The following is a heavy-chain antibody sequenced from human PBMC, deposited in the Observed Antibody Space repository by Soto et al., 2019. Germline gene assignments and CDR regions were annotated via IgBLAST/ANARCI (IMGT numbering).Heavy chain of an antibody. CDR2: VSYNGGDT. J-gene: IGHJ4*02. V-gene: IGHV3-23*01. D-gene: IGHD1-1*01. CDR1: GFTFSSYA. CDR3: ARYIRGPTVYYFDF. Sequence: GGSLRLPCAASGFTFSSYAMTWVRQAPGKGLEWVSIVSYNGGDTYYADSVKGRFTISRDNSKDTVDLQMNGLRAEDTAVYYCARYIRGPTVYYFDFWGPGVPVTVSS.